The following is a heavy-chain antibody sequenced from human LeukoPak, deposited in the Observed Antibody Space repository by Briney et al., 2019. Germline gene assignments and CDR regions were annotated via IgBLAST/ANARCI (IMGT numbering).Heavy chain of an antibody. CDR2: IYSDGVT. V-gene: IGHV3-66*02. J-gene: IGHJ6*02. Sequence: GGSLRLSCAASGFIVNSYGMSWVRQAPGKGLAWVSLIYSDGVTQYADSVKGRFTISRDNSKNTLYLQMNSLRAEDTAVYYCARDPHTYYYYGMDGWGQGTTVTVSS. CDR1: GFIVNSYG. CDR3: ARDPHTYYYYGMDG.